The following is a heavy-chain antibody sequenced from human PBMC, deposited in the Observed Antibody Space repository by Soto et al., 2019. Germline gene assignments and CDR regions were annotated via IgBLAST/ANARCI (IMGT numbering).Heavy chain of an antibody. D-gene: IGHD6-13*01. V-gene: IGHV3-30*04. CDR3: ARDENSSSSYGAFDI. CDR1: GFTFSSYA. J-gene: IGHJ3*02. Sequence: GGSLRLSCAASGFTFSSYAMHWVRQAPGKGLEWVAVISYDGSNKYYADSVKGRFTISRDNSKNTLYLQMNSLRAEDTAVYYCARDENSSSSYGAFDIWGQGTMVTVSS. CDR2: ISYDGSNK.